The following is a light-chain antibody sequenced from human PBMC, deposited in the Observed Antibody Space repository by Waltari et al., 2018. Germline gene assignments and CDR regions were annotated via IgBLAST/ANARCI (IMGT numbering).Light chain of an antibody. J-gene: IGLJ2*01. CDR1: GLGNRY. Sequence: SYDLTQPPSVSVSPGQTASISCSGEGLGNRYAYWYQQKPGQSPVLVIYQDNRRPPGIPERMYGSKSGNTARLIIRGTQPIDEGDYYCQAWEDTVVFGGGTVLTV. V-gene: IGLV3-1*01. CDR2: QDN. CDR3: QAWEDTVV.